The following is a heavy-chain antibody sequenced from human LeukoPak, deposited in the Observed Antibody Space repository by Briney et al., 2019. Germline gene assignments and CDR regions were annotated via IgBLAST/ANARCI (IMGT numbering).Heavy chain of an antibody. Sequence: GGSLILSCAASRFTFSSYSMNWVRRARGRGLEWVSSISSSSSYIYYADSVKGRFTISRDNAKNSLYLQMNSLRAEDTAVYYCARSWNYVGGYFDYWGQGTLVTVSS. CDR2: ISSSSSYI. D-gene: IGHD1-7*01. CDR3: ARSWNYVGGYFDY. V-gene: IGHV3-21*01. CDR1: RFTFSSYS. J-gene: IGHJ4*02.